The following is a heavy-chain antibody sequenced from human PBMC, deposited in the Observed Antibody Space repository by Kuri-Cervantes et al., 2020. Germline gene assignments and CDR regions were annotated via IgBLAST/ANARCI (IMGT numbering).Heavy chain of an antibody. CDR1: GLTFSIYN. D-gene: IGHD6-19*01. V-gene: IGHV3-21*04. J-gene: IGHJ6*03. CDR3: VKVSVAGPLHYYYYMDV. Sequence: GGFLRLSCAVSGLTFSIYNMNWVRQAPGKGLEWVAAISSSSSYIYYADSVKGRFTISRDNAKNSLYLQMNSLRPEDTALYYCVKVSVAGPLHYYYYMDVWGKGTTVTVSS. CDR2: ISSSSSYI.